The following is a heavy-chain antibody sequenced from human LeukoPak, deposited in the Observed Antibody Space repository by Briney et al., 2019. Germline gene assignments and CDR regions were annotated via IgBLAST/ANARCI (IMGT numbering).Heavy chain of an antibody. D-gene: IGHD6-6*01. J-gene: IGHJ4*02. Sequence: SETLSLTCSVSGGSLSSSSYYWGWLRQAQGRGREWIVNIYYSGSTYYSPSLKSRVTISLDTSKNQFSLKLNSVTAADTAVYYCARPRDYSSSSFDYWGQGTLVTVSS. V-gene: IGHV4-39*01. CDR3: ARPRDYSSSSFDY. CDR2: IYYSGST. CDR1: GGSLSSSSYY.